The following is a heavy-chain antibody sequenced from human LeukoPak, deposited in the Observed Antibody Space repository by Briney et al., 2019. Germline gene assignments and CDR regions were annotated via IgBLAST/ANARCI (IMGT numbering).Heavy chain of an antibody. CDR3: ARGNYDILTGYYIGLDY. CDR2: IWYDGSNK. D-gene: IGHD3-9*01. J-gene: IGHJ4*02. Sequence: GGSLRLSCAASGFTFSSYGMHWVRQAPGKGLEWVAVIWYDGSNKYYADSVKGRFTISRDNSKNTLYLQMNSLRAEDTAVYYCARGNYDILTGYYIGLDYWGQGTLVTASS. CDR1: GFTFSSYG. V-gene: IGHV3-33*01.